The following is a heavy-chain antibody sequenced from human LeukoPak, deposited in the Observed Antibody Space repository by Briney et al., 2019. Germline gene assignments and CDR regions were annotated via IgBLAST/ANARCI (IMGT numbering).Heavy chain of an antibody. J-gene: IGHJ4*02. CDR3: ARRNMVFDY. CDR2: IYYSGST. CDR1: GGSISSYY. Sequence: SEALSLTCTVSGGSISSYYWSWIRQPPGKGLEWIGYIYYSGSTNYNPSLKSRVTISVDTSKNQFSLKLSSVTAADTAVYYCARRNMVFDYWGQGTLVTVSS. V-gene: IGHV4-59*08. D-gene: IGHD3-10*01.